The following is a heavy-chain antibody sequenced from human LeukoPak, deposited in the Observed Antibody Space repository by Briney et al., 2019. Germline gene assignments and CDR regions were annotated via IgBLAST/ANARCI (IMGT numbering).Heavy chain of an antibody. Sequence: GGSLRLSRPASRFTLRNDWMAWVRHAPAKGLEWVGLIKSKNDGGPPAYAAPVKDRFTLSRDDSKNTLYLQINSLKTEDTAVYYCALIAATASFDSWGQGTLVTVSS. CDR1: RFTLRNDW. CDR2: IKSKNDGGPP. CDR3: ALIAATASFDS. D-gene: IGHD6-13*01. J-gene: IGHJ4*02. V-gene: IGHV3-15*01.